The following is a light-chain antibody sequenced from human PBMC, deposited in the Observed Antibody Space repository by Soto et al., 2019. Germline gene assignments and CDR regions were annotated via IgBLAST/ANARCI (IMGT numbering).Light chain of an antibody. V-gene: IGKV3-20*01. Sequence: EIVLTQSPGTLSLSPGERATLSCRASQSVSSSYLAWYQQKPGQAPRLLIYDVSSRATGIPDRFSGSGSGTDCTLTVSRLEPEDVAVYYCQQYGSSPETFGQGTKVDIK. CDR1: QSVSSSY. J-gene: IGKJ1*01. CDR3: QQYGSSPET. CDR2: DVS.